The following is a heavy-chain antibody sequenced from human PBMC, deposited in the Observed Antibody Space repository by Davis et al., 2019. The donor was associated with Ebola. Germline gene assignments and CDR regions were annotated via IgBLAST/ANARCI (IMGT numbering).Heavy chain of an antibody. CDR3: AGVGGYNWNDQEGYYFDY. CDR2: IIPIFGTA. Sequence: SVKVSCKASGYTFTGYYMHWVRQAPGQGLEWMGGIIPIFGTANYAQKFQGRVTITADESTSTAYMELSSLRSEDTAVYYCAGVGGYNWNDQEGYYFDYWGQGTLVTVSS. CDR1: GYTFTGYY. V-gene: IGHV1-69*13. D-gene: IGHD1-20*01. J-gene: IGHJ4*02.